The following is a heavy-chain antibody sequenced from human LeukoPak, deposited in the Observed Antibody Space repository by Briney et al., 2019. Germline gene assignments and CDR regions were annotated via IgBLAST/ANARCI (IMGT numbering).Heavy chain of an antibody. V-gene: IGHV3-33*01. D-gene: IGHD6-19*01. J-gene: IGHJ4*02. Sequence: PGGSLRLSCAASGFTFSSYGMHWVRQAPGKGLEWVAVIWYDGSNKYYADSVKGRFTISRDNSKNTLYLQMNSLRAEDTAVYYCVRDMFDLGSGWYLSHWGQGTLVTVSS. CDR3: VRDMFDLGSGWYLSH. CDR1: GFTFSSYG. CDR2: IWYDGSNK.